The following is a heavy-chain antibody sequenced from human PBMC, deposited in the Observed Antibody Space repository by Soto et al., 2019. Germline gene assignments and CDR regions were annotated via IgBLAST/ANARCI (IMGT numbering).Heavy chain of an antibody. CDR3: AKGIGVVRGPNWFDP. J-gene: IGHJ5*02. Sequence: QVQLVESGGGVVQPGRSLRLSCAASGFTFSSYGMHWVRQAPGKGLEGVAVISYDGSNKYYADSVKGRFTISRDNSKNTLYLQMNSLRAEDTAVYYCAKGIGVVRGPNWFDPWGQGTLVTVSS. CDR2: ISYDGSNK. CDR1: GFTFSSYG. V-gene: IGHV3-30*18. D-gene: IGHD3-10*01.